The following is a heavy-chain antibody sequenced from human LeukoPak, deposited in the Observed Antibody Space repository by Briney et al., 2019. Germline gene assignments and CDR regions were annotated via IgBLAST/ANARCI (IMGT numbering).Heavy chain of an antibody. CDR1: GDSISSSY. CDR2: FFYGGST. Sequence: PSETLSLTCSISGDSISSSYWSWIRQPPGKGLEWIGHFFYGGSTSYNPSLESRVTISVDTSKNQFYLNLNSVSAADTAFYYCARLKNYGGNDHWGQGTLVTVSS. D-gene: IGHD4-23*01. J-gene: IGHJ5*02. CDR3: ARLKNYGGNDH. V-gene: IGHV4-59*01.